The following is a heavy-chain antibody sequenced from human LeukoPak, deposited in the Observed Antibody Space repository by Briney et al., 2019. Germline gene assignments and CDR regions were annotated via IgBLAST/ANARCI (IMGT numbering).Heavy chain of an antibody. CDR2: ITPSDGA. CDR1: GYTFTACA. V-gene: IGHV1-2*02. D-gene: IGHD5-24*01. Sequence: ASVKVSCKSSGYTFTACAVHWVRQAPGQGLEWMGWITPSDGANYAQKFQGRVTVTRDTSMSTAYMDLNRLTSDDTAVYFCARDRYGDGFAHFDYWGQGTLVTVSS. J-gene: IGHJ4*02. CDR3: ARDRYGDGFAHFDY.